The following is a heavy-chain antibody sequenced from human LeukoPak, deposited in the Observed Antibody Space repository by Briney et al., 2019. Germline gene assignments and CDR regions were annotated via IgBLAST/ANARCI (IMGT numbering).Heavy chain of an antibody. V-gene: IGHV3-48*02. Sequence: GGSLRLSCAASGFXXXXXSMNWVRQAPXXGXXLYSHITASGTAMFYAASVNGRFTISRDNAKNSLYVQMNSLRDEDTAVYYCASSGSYRFDYWGQGTLVTVSS. D-gene: IGHD1-26*01. J-gene: IGHJ4*02. CDR3: ASSGSYRFDY. CDR2: ITASGTAM. CDR1: GFXXXXXS.